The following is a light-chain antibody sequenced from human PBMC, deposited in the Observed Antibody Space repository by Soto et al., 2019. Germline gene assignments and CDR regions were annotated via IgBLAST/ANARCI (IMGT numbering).Light chain of an antibody. Sequence: IVMTQSPATLSVSPGERATLSCRASQSVATNLAWYQQKPGQAPRLLIYSASTRATGIPARFSGSGTGTEFTLTISSLQSEDFAVYYCQQHNHWPSFGQGTNLEIK. CDR1: QSVATN. CDR2: SAS. CDR3: QQHNHWPS. J-gene: IGKJ2*01. V-gene: IGKV3-15*01.